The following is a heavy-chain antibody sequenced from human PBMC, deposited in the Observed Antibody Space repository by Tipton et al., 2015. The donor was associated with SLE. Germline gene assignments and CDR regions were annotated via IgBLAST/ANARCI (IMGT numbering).Heavy chain of an antibody. CDR2: INHSGST. D-gene: IGHD6-19*01. Sequence: TLSLTCTVSGYSISSGYYWGWIRQPPGKGLEWIGEINHSGSTNYNPSLKSRVTISVDTSKNQFFLKLSSVTAADTAVYYCARGIAVAGPFDYWVQGTLVTVSS. CDR1: GYSISSGYY. J-gene: IGHJ4*02. CDR3: ARGIAVAGPFDY. V-gene: IGHV4-38-2*02.